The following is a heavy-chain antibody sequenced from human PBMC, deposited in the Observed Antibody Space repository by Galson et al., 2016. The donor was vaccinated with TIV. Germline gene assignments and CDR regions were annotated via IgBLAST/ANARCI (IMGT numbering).Heavy chain of an antibody. V-gene: IGHV3-33*01. Sequence: SLRLSCAASGFTFSAYGMHWVRQAPGKGLEWVAVIWFDGSIAYYADSVKGRFTISRDNSKNTLSLQMNSLRAEDAAVYYCARDPRLYGDYSLGYFDYWGQGTLVTVSS. CDR2: IWFDGSIA. CDR1: GFTFSAYG. J-gene: IGHJ4*02. CDR3: ARDPRLYGDYSLGYFDY. D-gene: IGHD4-17*01.